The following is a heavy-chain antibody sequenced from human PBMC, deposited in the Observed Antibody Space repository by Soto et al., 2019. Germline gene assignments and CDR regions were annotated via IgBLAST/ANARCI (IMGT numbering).Heavy chain of an antibody. CDR1: GYSFTSYW. J-gene: IGHJ3*02. CDR3: ARQYYGSGSLGYAFDI. D-gene: IGHD3-10*01. CDR2: IYPGDSDT. Sequence: PGESLKISCNGSGYSFTSYWIGWVGQMPGKGLEWMGTIYPGDSDTRYSPSFQGQVTISADKSISTAYLQWSSLKASDTAMYYCARQYYGSGSLGYAFDIWGQGTMVTVSS. V-gene: IGHV5-51*01.